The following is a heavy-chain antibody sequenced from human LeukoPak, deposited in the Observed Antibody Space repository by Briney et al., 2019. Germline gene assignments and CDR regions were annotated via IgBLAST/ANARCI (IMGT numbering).Heavy chain of an antibody. CDR2: ISGSGGGT. J-gene: IGHJ6*03. D-gene: IGHD5-12*01. CDR3: AKSHRGYAPRRTYYYYMDV. V-gene: IGHV3-23*01. CDR1: GFTFSSYA. Sequence: GGSLRLSCAASGFTFSSYAMSWVRQAPGKGLEWVSAISGSGGGTYYADSVKGRFTISRDNSKNTLYLQMNSLRAEDTAVYYCAKSHRGYAPRRTYYYYMDVWGKGTTVTVSS.